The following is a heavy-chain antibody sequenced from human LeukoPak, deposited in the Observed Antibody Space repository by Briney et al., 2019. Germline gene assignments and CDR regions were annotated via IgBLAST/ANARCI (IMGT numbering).Heavy chain of an antibody. CDR1: GDSISSGDYY. Sequence: SETLSLTCTVSGDSISSGDYYWSWIRQPAGKGLEWIGRISSSGSTNYNPSLKSRVTISVDTSKNQFSLKLSSVTAADTAVYYCARHAPCGSGTHTPLDYWGQGTLVTVSS. CDR3: ARHAPCGSGTHTPLDY. V-gene: IGHV4-61*02. CDR2: ISSSGST. J-gene: IGHJ4*02. D-gene: IGHD3-10*01.